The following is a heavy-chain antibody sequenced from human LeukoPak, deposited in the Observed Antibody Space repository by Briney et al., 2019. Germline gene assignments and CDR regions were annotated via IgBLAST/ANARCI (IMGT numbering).Heavy chain of an antibody. V-gene: IGHV3-53*01. CDR3: ARFSGPGMQHYYYYMDV. CDR1: GFSVSMKY. J-gene: IGHJ6*03. Sequence: GESLRLPCAASGFSVSMKYMTWVRQAPGKGLEWVSVIFSGGTMYYADSVKGRFTVSRDNSKNMMYLQMNSLRAEDAAVYYCARFSGPGMQHYYYYMDVWGTGTTVTVSS. D-gene: IGHD3-10*01. CDR2: IFSGGTM.